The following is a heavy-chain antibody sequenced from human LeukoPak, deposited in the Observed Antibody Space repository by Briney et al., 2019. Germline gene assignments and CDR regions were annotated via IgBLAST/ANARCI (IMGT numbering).Heavy chain of an antibody. J-gene: IGHJ4*02. CDR2: IYYSGST. V-gene: IGHV4-39*07. CDR1: GGSISSSSYY. Sequence: SETLSLTCTVSGGSISSSSYYWGWIRQPPGKGLEWIGSIYYSGSTYYNPSLKSRVTISVDTSKNQFSLKLSSVTAADTAVYYCARVESWGSSGWYGDFDYWGQGTLVTVSS. CDR3: ARVESWGSSGWYGDFDY. D-gene: IGHD6-19*01.